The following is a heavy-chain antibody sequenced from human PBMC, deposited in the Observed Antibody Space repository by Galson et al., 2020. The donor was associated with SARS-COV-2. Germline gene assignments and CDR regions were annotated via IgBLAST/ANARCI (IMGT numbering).Heavy chain of an antibody. D-gene: IGHD6-13*01. CDR1: GGSFSSYA. J-gene: IGHJ6*03. Sequence: SVKVSCTASGGSFSSYAINWVRRAPGQGLEWMGGIIPIFDTSNYAQKFQGRVTITADKSTSTAYMELSSLRSEDTAMYYCASGAGYSSRLPSRAYYYYMGVWGKGTTVTVS. CDR2: IIPIFDTS. V-gene: IGHV1-69*06. CDR3: ASGAGYSSRLPSRAYYYYMGV.